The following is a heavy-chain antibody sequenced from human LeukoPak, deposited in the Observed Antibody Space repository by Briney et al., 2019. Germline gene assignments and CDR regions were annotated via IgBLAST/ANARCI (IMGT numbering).Heavy chain of an antibody. CDR1: GFTVSSNY. J-gene: IGHJ4*02. CDR3: ARQQWLGSIDY. Sequence: GGSLRLSCAPSGFTVSSNYMSWVRQAPGKGLEWVSVIYSGGSTYYADSVKGRFTISRDNSKNTLYLQMNSLRAEDTAVYYCARQQWLGSIDYWGQGTLVTVSS. D-gene: IGHD6-19*01. V-gene: IGHV3-53*01. CDR2: IYSGGST.